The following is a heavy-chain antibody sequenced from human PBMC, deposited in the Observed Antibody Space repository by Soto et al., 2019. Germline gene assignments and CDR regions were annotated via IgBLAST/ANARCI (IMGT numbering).Heavy chain of an antibody. V-gene: IGHV4-39*01. D-gene: IGHD3-10*01. Sequence: SETHSLTSTVSGGSSISSTYYWGWRRKTPGKGREWIASFCIGGNTYYNPSLKSRVTISVDTSKNQCSLKLRSVSAADTAGYDCARRHALDIHAYYWGQGILLTVSS. CDR1: GGSSISSTYY. J-gene: IGHJ4*02. CDR3: ARRHALDIHAYY. CDR2: FCIGGNT.